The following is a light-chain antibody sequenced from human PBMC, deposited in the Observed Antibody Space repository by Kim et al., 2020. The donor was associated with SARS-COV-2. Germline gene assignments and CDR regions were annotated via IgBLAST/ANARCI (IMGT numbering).Light chain of an antibody. CDR2: GIS. J-gene: IGKJ4*01. CDR3: QQYGTS. Sequence: LSLSPGDSAPLACKTSQPVASSYFAWFQQKPGQAPRLLIYGISTRATGIPDRFSGSGSGTDFTLTISRLETDDFAVYYCQQYGTSFGGGTRVEI. V-gene: IGKV3-20*01. CDR1: QPVASSY.